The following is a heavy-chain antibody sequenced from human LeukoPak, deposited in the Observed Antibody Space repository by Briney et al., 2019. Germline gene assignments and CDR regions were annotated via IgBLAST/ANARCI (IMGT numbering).Heavy chain of an antibody. CDR1: GASISSSTYY. D-gene: IGHD6-13*01. J-gene: IGHJ3*02. CDR2: IDHSGST. V-gene: IGHV4-39*02. CDR3: ARSRQQLLFAFDI. Sequence: PSETLSLTCTVSGASISSSTYYWGVIRQPPGKGLEWIGSIDHSGSTYYNPSLKSRVTISVDTSNNHFSLKVNSVTAADTAVYYCARSRQQLLFAFDIWGQGTMVTVSS.